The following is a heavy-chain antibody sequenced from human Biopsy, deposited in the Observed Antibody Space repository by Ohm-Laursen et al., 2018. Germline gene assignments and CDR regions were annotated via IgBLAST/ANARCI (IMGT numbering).Heavy chain of an antibody. CDR2: INHSGST. D-gene: IGHD3-22*01. V-gene: IGHV4-34*01. CDR1: GGSISSHY. CDR3: ARAVDYYDPYYYYGMDI. Sequence: PGTLSLTCTVSGGSISSHYWSWIRQTPGKGLQWIGEINHSGSTNYNPSLKSRVTISVDTSKNQFSLKLTSVTAADTAVYYCARAVDYYDPYYYYGMDIWGQGTTVTVSS. J-gene: IGHJ6*02.